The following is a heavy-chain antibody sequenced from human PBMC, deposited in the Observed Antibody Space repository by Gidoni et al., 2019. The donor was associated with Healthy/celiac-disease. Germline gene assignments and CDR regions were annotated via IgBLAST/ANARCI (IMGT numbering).Heavy chain of an antibody. Sequence: QVQLQEAGPGLVTPSETLSLTCSVSGDSISSKSYYWGWSRQAPGKGLEWFGTISYGANPYYNPSLKSRVTIALDTSKKWFSLRLSSVTAADTAVYYCARKVIVGAAGWYFDLWGRGTLVTVSS. CDR1: GDSISSKSYY. CDR2: ISYGANP. J-gene: IGHJ2*01. D-gene: IGHD1-26*01. V-gene: IGHV4-39*01. CDR3: ARKVIVGAAGWYFDL.